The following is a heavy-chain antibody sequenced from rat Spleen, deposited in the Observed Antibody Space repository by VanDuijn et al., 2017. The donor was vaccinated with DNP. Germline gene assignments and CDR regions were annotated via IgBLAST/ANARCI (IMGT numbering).Heavy chain of an antibody. Sequence: EVQLVESGGDLVQPGRSLKLSCVASGFTFNNYWMTWIRQVPGKGLEWVASITSSGGSTYYPDSVKGRFTISRDNAKNTLYLQMNSLRSEDTATYYCAKDQHWYAMDAWGQGTSVTVSS. V-gene: IGHV5-31*01. CDR2: ITSSGGST. J-gene: IGHJ4*01. CDR3: AKDQHWYAMDA. CDR1: GFTFNNYW.